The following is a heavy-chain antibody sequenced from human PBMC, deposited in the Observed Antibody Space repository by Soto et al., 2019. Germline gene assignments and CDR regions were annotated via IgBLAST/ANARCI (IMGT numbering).Heavy chain of an antibody. V-gene: IGHV3-30*18. D-gene: IGHD3-10*01. CDR3: AKDMVRVLSPHEKRGHWFDP. J-gene: IGHJ5*02. CDR2: ISYDGSNK. CDR1: GFTFSSYG. Sequence: GGSLRLSCAASGFTFSSYGMHWVRQAPGKGLEWVAVISYDGSNKYYADSVKGRFTISRDNSKNTLYLQMNSLRAEDTAVYYCAKDMVRVLSPHEKRGHWFDPWGQGTLVTVSS.